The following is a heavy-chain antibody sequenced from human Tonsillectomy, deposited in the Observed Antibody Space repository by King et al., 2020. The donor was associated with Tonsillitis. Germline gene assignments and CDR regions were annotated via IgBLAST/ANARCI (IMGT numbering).Heavy chain of an antibody. V-gene: IGHV3-23*04. Sequence: VQLVESGGGLVQPGGSLRLSCAASGLTFSYYAMSWVRQAPGKGLEWVSSISGSAGSTSYEDSVKGRFTISRDNAKETLYLQMNNLRAEDTATYYCAKPESVCGELFDSWGQGTLVTVS. J-gene: IGHJ5*01. CDR3: AKPESVCGELFDS. CDR1: GLTFSYYA. D-gene: IGHD3-10*01. CDR2: ISGSAGST.